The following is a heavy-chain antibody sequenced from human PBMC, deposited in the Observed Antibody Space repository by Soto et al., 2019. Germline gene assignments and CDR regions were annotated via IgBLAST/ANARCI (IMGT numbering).Heavy chain of an antibody. CDR1: GGSISSYY. Sequence: PSETLSLTCTVSGGSISSYYWCWIRQPPGKGLEWIGYIYYSGSTNYNPSLKSRVTISVDTSKNQFSLKLSSVTAADTAVYYCARVPEYYDILTGYHYYYYGMDVWGQGTTVTVSS. CDR2: IYYSGST. J-gene: IGHJ6*02. V-gene: IGHV4-59*01. D-gene: IGHD3-9*01. CDR3: ARVPEYYDILTGYHYYYYGMDV.